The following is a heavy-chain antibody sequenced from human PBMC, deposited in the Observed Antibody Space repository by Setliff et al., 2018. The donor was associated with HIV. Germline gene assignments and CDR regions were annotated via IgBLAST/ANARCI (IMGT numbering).Heavy chain of an antibody. J-gene: IGHJ4*02. V-gene: IGHV3-30*02. D-gene: IGHD6-19*01. CDR2: IRYDDTYK. CDR1: GFTFINAW. Sequence: PGGSLRLSCAASGFTFINAWMSWVRQAPGKGLEWVAFIRYDDTYKFYADSVKGRFTISRDNSKNTLYLQMNSLRVVDTAVYFCAKNLYRSPWSPLDYWGQGALVTVSS. CDR3: AKNLYRSPWSPLDY.